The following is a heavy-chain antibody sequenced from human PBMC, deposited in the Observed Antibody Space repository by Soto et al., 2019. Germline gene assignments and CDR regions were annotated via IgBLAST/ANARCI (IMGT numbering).Heavy chain of an antibody. J-gene: IGHJ4*02. V-gene: IGHV4-39*01. CDR3: ARSEYATGDY. CDR2: IYYSGST. CDR1: GGSISSSSYY. D-gene: IGHD2-2*01. Sequence: KPSETLSLTCTVSGGSISSSSYYWGWIRQPPGKGLEWIGSIYYSGSTYYNPSLKSRVTISVDTSKNQFSLKLSSVTAADTAVYYCARSEYATGDYWGQGTLVTVSS.